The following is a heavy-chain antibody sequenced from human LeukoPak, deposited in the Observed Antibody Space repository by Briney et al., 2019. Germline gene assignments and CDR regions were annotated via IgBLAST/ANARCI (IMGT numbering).Heavy chain of an antibody. V-gene: IGHV4-59*01. D-gene: IGHD1-1*01. J-gene: IGHJ5*01. Sequence: SEALSLTCTVSGGSISSYYWSWIRQPPGKGLEWIGHIHNSGNTNYNPSLKSRVTLSVDTSKNQFSLKLSSVTAADTAVYYCAREGTTGRNLNWFDSWGQGTLVTVSS. CDR1: GGSISSYY. CDR2: IHNSGNT. CDR3: AREGTTGRNLNWFDS.